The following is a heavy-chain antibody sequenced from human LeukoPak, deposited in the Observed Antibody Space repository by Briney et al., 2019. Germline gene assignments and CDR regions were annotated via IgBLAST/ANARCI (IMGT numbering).Heavy chain of an antibody. Sequence: GGSLRLSCAASGFTFSAYDMSWIRQAPGKGLEWVSYISSSGTTIYYADSVKGRFTISKDNAKNSVYLQMNILRAEDTAVYYCARDRIGSSYLYFDYWGQGTLVTVSS. D-gene: IGHD6-13*01. CDR3: ARDRIGSSYLYFDY. CDR1: GFTFSAYD. J-gene: IGHJ4*02. CDR2: ISSSGTTI. V-gene: IGHV3-11*01.